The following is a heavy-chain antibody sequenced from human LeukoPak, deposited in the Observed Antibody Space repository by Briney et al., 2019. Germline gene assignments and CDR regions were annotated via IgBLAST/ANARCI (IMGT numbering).Heavy chain of an antibody. CDR3: ARVASDTAMAPTGFDP. Sequence: GGSLRLSCAASGFTFSSYEVIGVRQARGEGLVWVSYISSSGSTIYYADSVKGRFPISRDNANHSLYLQMNSLRAEDTAVYYCARVASDTAMAPTGFDPWGQGTLVTVSS. CDR2: ISSSGSTI. J-gene: IGHJ5*02. CDR1: GFTFSSYE. V-gene: IGHV3-48*03. D-gene: IGHD5-18*01.